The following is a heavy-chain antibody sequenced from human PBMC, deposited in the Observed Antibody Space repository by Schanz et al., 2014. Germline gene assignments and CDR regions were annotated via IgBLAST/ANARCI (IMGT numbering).Heavy chain of an antibody. CDR1: GYTFTSYG. CDR2: INLYGGST. D-gene: IGHD4-17*01. Sequence: QVQLIQSGAEVKKPGASVKVSCTASGYTFTSYGISWVRQAPGQGLEWMGIINLYGGSTNYAQKFQGRVTVTRDTSTSTVYMELNSLRSEDTAVYYCARTIAYGGSSGYFDYWGQGSLVTVSA. V-gene: IGHV1-46*03. J-gene: IGHJ4*02. CDR3: ARTIAYGGSSGYFDY.